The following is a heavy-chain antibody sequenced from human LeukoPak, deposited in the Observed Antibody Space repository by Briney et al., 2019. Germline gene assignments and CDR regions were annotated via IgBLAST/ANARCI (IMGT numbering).Heavy chain of an antibody. CDR2: IYYSGST. J-gene: IGHJ6*02. V-gene: IGHV4-59*01. CDR1: GGSISSYY. CDR3: ARDNSGSYYSGYYYYYGMDV. D-gene: IGHD1-26*01. Sequence: SETLSLTCTVSGGSISSYYWSWIRQPPGKGLEWIGYIYYSGSTNYNPSLKSRVTISVDTSKNQFSLKLSSVTAADTAVYYCARDNSGSYYSGYYYYYGMDVWGQVTTVTVSS.